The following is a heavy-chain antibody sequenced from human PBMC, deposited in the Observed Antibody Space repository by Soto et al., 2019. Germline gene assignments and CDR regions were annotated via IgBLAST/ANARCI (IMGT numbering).Heavy chain of an antibody. D-gene: IGHD3-9*01. V-gene: IGHV4-31*03. CDR1: VGSISSGGYY. J-gene: IGHJ4*02. CDR2: IYYSGST. Sequence: PSETLSLTCTVSVGSISSGGYYWSWIRHHPGKGLEWIGYIYYSGSTYYNPSLKSRVTISVDTSKNQFSLKLSSVTAADTAVYYCARLTPWGDILTGSYYFDYWGQGTLVTVSS. CDR3: ARLTPWGDILTGSYYFDY.